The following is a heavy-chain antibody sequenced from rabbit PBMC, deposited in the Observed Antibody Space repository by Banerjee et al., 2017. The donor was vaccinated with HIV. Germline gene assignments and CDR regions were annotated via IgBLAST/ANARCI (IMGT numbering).Heavy chain of an antibody. D-gene: IGHD8-1*01. V-gene: IGHV1S47*01. CDR1: GFDFSSNV. CDR3: ARDGGSSVYTQYYFNL. J-gene: IGHJ4*01. Sequence: EPLEASAGGLAQPEASLTLTCKASGFDFSSNVMCWVRQAPGKGPEWIACIDNGDGSTYYANWVNGRFTISRSTSLNTVTLQMTSLTAADTATYFCARDGGSSVYTQYYFNLWGPGTLVTVS. CDR2: IDNGDGST.